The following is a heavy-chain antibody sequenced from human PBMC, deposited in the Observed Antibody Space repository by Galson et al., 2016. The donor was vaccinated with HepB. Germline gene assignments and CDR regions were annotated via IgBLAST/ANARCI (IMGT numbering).Heavy chain of an antibody. V-gene: IGHV3-74*01. J-gene: IGHJ3*02. Sequence: CAASGLTFSSYWMHWVRQAPGKGLVWVSRINSDGSSIRYADSVKGRFTISRDNAKNTLYLQMNSLRAEDTAVYYCAREPFGELFDLGDAFDMWGQGTMVTVSS. CDR2: INSDGSSI. CDR1: GLTFSSYW. CDR3: AREPFGELFDLGDAFDM. D-gene: IGHD3-10*01.